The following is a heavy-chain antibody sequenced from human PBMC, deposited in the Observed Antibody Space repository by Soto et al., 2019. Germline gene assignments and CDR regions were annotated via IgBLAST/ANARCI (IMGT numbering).Heavy chain of an antibody. D-gene: IGHD1-26*01. CDR3: ARHHVRGRTIAGAAEF. J-gene: IGHJ4*02. CDR2: FNHGGDT. V-gene: IGHV4-34*01. CDR1: GGSLSGYY. Sequence: QVQLQQWGAGLLKPSETLSLTCAVYGGSLSGYYWSWIRQPPGKALEWIGEFNHGGDTNDNPSLKSRVTISVDTSKNQLFLNLTSVTAADTAMYYCARHHVRGRTIAGAAEFWGQGTLVTVSS.